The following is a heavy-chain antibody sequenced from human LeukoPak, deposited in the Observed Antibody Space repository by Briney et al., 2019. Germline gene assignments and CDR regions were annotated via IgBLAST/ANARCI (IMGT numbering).Heavy chain of an antibody. Sequence: PGGSLRLSCAASGFTLSTYAIHWVRQAPGKGLEFVTGITSNGVSTYYGNSVKGRFTISRDNSKNTRYLQMGSLRAEDMAVYYCATRDYYDSSGYMRWGQGTLVTVSS. CDR1: GFTLSTYA. CDR3: ATRDYYDSSGYMR. V-gene: IGHV3-64*01. J-gene: IGHJ4*02. D-gene: IGHD3-22*01. CDR2: ITSNGVST.